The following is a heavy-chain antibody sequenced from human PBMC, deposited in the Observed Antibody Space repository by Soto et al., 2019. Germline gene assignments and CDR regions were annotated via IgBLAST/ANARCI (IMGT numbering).Heavy chain of an antibody. D-gene: IGHD3-22*01. CDR3: ASEMNYYDSSGYPDY. CDR1: GYTFTSYG. J-gene: IGHJ4*02. CDR2: ISAYNGNT. Sequence: QVQLVQSGAEVKKPGASVKVSCKASGYTFTSYGISWVRQAPGQGLEWMGWISAYNGNTNYAQKLQGRVTMTTDTSTSTAYMELRSLRSDDTAVYYCASEMNYYDSSGYPDYWGQGTLVTVSS. V-gene: IGHV1-18*01.